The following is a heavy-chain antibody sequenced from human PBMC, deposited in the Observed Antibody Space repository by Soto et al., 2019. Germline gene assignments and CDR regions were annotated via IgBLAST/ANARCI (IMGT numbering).Heavy chain of an antibody. CDR2: IYATGTT. D-gene: IGHD1-1*01. CDR3: VRDGTKTLRDWFDP. V-gene: IGHV4-4*07. J-gene: IGHJ5*02. Sequence: SETLSLTCTVSGASISCFYWSWIRKSAGKGLEWIGRIYATGTTDYNPSLKSRVMMSVDTSKKQFSLKLRSVTAADTAVYYCVRDGTKTLRDWFDPWGQGISVTV. CDR1: GASISCFY.